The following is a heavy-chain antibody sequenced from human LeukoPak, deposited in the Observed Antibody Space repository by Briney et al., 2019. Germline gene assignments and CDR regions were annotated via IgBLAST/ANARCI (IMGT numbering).Heavy chain of an antibody. Sequence: ASVKVSCKASDFSFTSYGMSWVRQAPGQELEWMGWISAYNGSTKYAQKLQGRVTMTTDTSTGTAYMELRSLRPDDTAVYYCARDLTSNVAVTEYHYYAMDVWGQGTTVTVSS. V-gene: IGHV1-18*01. CDR3: ARDLTSNVAVTEYHYYAMDV. D-gene: IGHD6-19*01. J-gene: IGHJ6*02. CDR2: ISAYNGST. CDR1: DFSFTSYG.